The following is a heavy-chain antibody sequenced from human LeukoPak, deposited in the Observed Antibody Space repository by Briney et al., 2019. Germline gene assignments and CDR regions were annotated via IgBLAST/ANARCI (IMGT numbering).Heavy chain of an antibody. V-gene: IGHV3-30*03. CDR1: GFTFSSYG. CDR3: AREPKY. CDR2: ISYDGSNK. J-gene: IGHJ4*02. Sequence: GRSLRLSCAASGFTFSSYGMHWVRQAPGKGLEWVAVISYDGSNKYYADSVKGRFTISRDNSKNTLYLQMNSLKDEDTAVYYCAREPKYWGQGTLVTVSS.